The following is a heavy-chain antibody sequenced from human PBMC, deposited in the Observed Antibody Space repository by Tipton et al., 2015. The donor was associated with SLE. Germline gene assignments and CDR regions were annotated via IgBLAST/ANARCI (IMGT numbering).Heavy chain of an antibody. V-gene: IGHV4-59*11. Sequence: GLVKPSETLSLTCTVSGGSISSHYWSWIRQPPGKGLEWIGYIYYSGSTNYNPSLKSRVTISVDTSKNQFSLKLSSVTAADTAVYYCARETADAFDIWGQGTMVTVSS. J-gene: IGHJ3*02. CDR2: IYYSGST. CDR1: GGSISSHY. CDR3: ARETADAFDI.